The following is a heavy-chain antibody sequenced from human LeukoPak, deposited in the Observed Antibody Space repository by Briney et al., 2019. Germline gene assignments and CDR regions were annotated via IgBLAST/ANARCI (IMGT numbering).Heavy chain of an antibody. CDR2: ISSSSSYI. CDR1: GFTFSGYS. Sequence: GGSLRLSCAASGFTFSGYSMNWARQAPGKGLEWVSSISSSSSYIYYADSVKGRFTISRDNSKNTLYLQMNSLRAEDTAVYYCAKEYGGYWGQGTLVTVSS. J-gene: IGHJ4*02. V-gene: IGHV3-21*04. D-gene: IGHD3-16*01. CDR3: AKEYGGY.